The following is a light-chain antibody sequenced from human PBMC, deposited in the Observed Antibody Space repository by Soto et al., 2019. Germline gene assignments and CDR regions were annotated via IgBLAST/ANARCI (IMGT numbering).Light chain of an antibody. V-gene: IGLV1-44*01. J-gene: IGLJ1*01. CDR1: SSNIGSKT. Sequence: QSVLTQSPLASGTPGQRVTISCSGSSSNIGSKTVNWYQQLPGTAPKLLIYSNYQRPSGVPDRFSGSKSGTSASLAISGLQSEDEADYYCAAWDASLNGYVFGTGTKVTVL. CDR2: SNY. CDR3: AAWDASLNGYV.